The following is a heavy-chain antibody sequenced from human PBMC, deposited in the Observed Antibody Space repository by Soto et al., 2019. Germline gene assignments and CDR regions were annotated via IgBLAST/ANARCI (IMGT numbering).Heavy chain of an antibody. Sequence: APAKVSCKASGYTFNNYDILWVRQAPGQRLEWMGWINAGTGNTKYSQKFQGRVTITRDTSASTAYMELSSLRSEDTAVYYCARGSSCDFWGQGTLVTVSS. D-gene: IGHD3-10*01. J-gene: IGHJ4*02. V-gene: IGHV1-3*01. CDR2: INAGTGNT. CDR1: GYTFNNYD. CDR3: ARGSSCDF.